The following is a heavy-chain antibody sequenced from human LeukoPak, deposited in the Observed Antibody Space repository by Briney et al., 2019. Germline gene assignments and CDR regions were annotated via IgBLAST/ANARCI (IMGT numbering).Heavy chain of an antibody. Sequence: GASVKVSCKAFGGTFSSYAISWVRQAPGQGLEWMGGIIPIFGTANYAQKFQGRVTITTDESTSTAYMELNSLRSEDTAVYYCARDNLPWVQAPLPALGPYYFDYWGQGTLVTVSS. V-gene: IGHV1-69*05. CDR3: ARDNLPWVQAPLPALGPYYFDY. D-gene: IGHD1-1*01. CDR2: IIPIFGTA. J-gene: IGHJ4*02. CDR1: GGTFSSYA.